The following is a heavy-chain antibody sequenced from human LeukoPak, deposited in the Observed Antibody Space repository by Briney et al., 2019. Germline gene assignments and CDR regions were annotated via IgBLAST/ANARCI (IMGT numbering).Heavy chain of an antibody. J-gene: IGHJ1*01. CDR2: IKSDGST. D-gene: IGHD3-22*01. CDR3: ARAPSEIGGYYPEYFRH. Sequence: GGSLRLSCAASGFTFSTYWMHWVRQAPGKGLVWVSRIKSDGSTNYADSVKGRFTISRDNANNTLSLQMNSLRPEDTGVYYCARAPSEIGGYYPEYFRHWGQGTLVTASS. CDR1: GFTFSTYW. V-gene: IGHV3-74*01.